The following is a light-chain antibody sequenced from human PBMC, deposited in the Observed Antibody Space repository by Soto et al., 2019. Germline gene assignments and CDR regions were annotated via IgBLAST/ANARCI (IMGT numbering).Light chain of an antibody. CDR3: QQYDGAPLT. CDR1: QTLSINS. V-gene: IGKV3-20*01. Sequence: EIVLTQSPDTLSLSPGERATLFCRASQTLSINSLAWYQQKPGQAPRLLIYAASTRDTGIPDRFNGSWSGTDFALTINRLEPEDFPVYYFQQYDGAPLTFGPGTKVHVK. CDR2: AAS. J-gene: IGKJ3*01.